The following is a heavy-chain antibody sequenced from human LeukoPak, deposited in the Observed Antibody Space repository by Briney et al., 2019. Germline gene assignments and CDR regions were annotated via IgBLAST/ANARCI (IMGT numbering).Heavy chain of an antibody. V-gene: IGHV1-58*02. D-gene: IGHD6-6*01. CDR1: GFTFTSSA. Sequence: AAVKVSCKASGFTFTSSAMQWVRQARGQRLEWIGWIVVGSGNTNYAQKFQERVTITRDMSTSTAYMELSSLRSEDTTVYYCAAGTVAAPPGYYYYYYGMDVWGQGTTVT. CDR3: AAGTVAAPPGYYYYYYGMDV. J-gene: IGHJ6*02. CDR2: IVVGSGNT.